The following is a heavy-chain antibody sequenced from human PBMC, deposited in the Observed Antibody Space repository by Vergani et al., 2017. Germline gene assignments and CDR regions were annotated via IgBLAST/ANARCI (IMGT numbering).Heavy chain of an antibody. D-gene: IGHD2-2*01. CDR1: GYTFTSYG. CDR2: ISAYNGNT. Sequence: QVQLVQSGAEVKKPGASVKVSCKASGYTFTSYGISWVRQAPGQGLEWMGWISAYNGNTNYAQKFQGRVTMTKDTSTSTAYMELRSLRSDDTAVYYCARVEVVPAFSYYYYYGMDVWGQGTTVTVSS. CDR3: ARVEVVPAFSYYYYYGMDV. J-gene: IGHJ6*02. V-gene: IGHV1-18*01.